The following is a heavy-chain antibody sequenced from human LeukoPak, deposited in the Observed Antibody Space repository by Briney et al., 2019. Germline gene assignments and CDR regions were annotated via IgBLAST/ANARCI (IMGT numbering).Heavy chain of an antibody. Sequence: GGSLRLSCAASGLSLGNAWMSWVRQVPGKGLEWLGHIRAKVDGGTVDYAAPVKGRFTISRDESENTLYLYLTSLKIEDADVYYCTTLGGDNWFDWYFDLWGRGTLVTVSS. J-gene: IGHJ2*01. D-gene: IGHD1-1*01. CDR2: IRAKVDGGTV. CDR1: GLSLGNAW. V-gene: IGHV3-15*01. CDR3: TTLGGDNWFDWYFDL.